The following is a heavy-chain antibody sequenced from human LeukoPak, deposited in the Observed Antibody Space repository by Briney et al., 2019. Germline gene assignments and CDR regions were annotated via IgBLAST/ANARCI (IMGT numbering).Heavy chain of an antibody. Sequence: SETLSLTCTVSGGSISSSSYYWGWIRQPPGKGLEWIGSIYYSGSTYYNPSLKSRVTISVDTSKNQFSLKLSSVTAADTAVYYCARLGKYSSSWYPDYYYYGMDVRGQGTTVTVSS. J-gene: IGHJ6*02. CDR1: GGSISSSSYY. CDR2: IYYSGST. V-gene: IGHV4-39*01. CDR3: ARLGKYSSSWYPDYYYYGMDV. D-gene: IGHD6-13*01.